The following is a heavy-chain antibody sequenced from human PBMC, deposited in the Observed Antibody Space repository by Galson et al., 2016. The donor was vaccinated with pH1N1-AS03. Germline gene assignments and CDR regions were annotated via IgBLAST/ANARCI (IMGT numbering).Heavy chain of an antibody. CDR3: ARVGKYFDFCSGYSDFDY. D-gene: IGHD3-3*01. CDR2: IYSSGRT. CDR1: GGSINNFY. J-gene: IGHJ4*02. Sequence: SETLSLTCSVSGGSINNFYWNWIRQSPGKALEWIGFIYSSGRTVYNPSLESRVTISVETSKNQFSLTLNSVTAADTAVYYCARVGKYFDFCSGYSDFDYWGQGTLVTVSS. V-gene: IGHV4-4*08.